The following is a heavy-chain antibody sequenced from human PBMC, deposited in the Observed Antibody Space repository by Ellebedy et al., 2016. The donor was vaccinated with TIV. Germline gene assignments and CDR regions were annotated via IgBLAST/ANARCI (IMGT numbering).Heavy chain of an antibody. CDR1: GYTFTGYY. J-gene: IGHJ4*02. CDR2: INPNSGGT. V-gene: IGHV1-2*02. D-gene: IGHD2-15*01. Sequence: AASVKVSCKASGYTFTGYYMHWVRQAPGQGLEWMGWINPNSGGTNYAQKFQGRVTMTRDTSISTAYMELSRLRSDDTAVYYCARVYRGVRPGGGGIDYWGQGTLVTVSS. CDR3: ARVYRGVRPGGGGIDY.